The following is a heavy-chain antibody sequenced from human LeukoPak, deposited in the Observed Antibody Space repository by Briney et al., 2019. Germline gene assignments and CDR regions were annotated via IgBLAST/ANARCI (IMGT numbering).Heavy chain of an antibody. J-gene: IGHJ5*02. V-gene: IGHV3-7*04. D-gene: IGHD3-10*01. CDR1: GFTFSTYW. CDR3: ARGGKYYGS. Sequence: PGGSLTLSCAASGFTFSTYWMTWARQAPGKGLEWVANIKEDGSEKYYVDSLKGRFTISRDNAKNSLYLQMNSLRAEDTAVYYCARGGKYYGSWGQGTLVTVSS. CDR2: IKEDGSEK.